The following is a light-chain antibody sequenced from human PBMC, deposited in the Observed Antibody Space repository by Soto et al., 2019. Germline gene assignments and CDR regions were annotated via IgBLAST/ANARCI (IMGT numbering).Light chain of an antibody. CDR3: QRCHDWPLP. CDR1: QGLRAS. J-gene: IGKJ5*01. CDR2: VTS. Sequence: DIPMTQSPSSLSAPVEDRVTITCRATQGLRASLAWNQQKPGQAPKLLSSVTSRLQSGVPSSVSVSASRTDFALAVDSLQPEGLATCYGQRCHDWPLPVGQGKRLEIK. V-gene: IGKV1-12*01.